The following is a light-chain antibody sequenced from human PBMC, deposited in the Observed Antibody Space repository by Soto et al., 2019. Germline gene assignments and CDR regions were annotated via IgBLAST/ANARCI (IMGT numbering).Light chain of an antibody. CDR1: PSVGSN. V-gene: IGKV3-15*01. Sequence: IVMTQAPTTLSVSPGERATLYCRASPSVGSNLAWYQQKPDQAPRLLIYGASTRATGIPGRFSGSGSGTEFTPTISRLQSEDVAVYYCQQYGDPPTFGRGTKVDIK. J-gene: IGKJ4*01. CDR2: GAS. CDR3: QQYGDPPT.